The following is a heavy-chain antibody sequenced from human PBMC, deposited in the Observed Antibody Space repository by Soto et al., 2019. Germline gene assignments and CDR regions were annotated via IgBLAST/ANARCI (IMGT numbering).Heavy chain of an antibody. CDR3: ARGMGRTNWFDP. D-gene: IGHD6-13*01. CDR2: INSDGSST. J-gene: IGHJ5*02. V-gene: IGHV3-74*01. CDR1: GFTISSYW. Sequence: GGSLRLSCAASGFTISSYWMHWVRQAPGKGLVWVSRINSDGSSTSYADSVKGRFTISRDNAKNTLYLQMNSLRAEDTAVYYCARGMGRTNWFDPWGQGTLVTVSS.